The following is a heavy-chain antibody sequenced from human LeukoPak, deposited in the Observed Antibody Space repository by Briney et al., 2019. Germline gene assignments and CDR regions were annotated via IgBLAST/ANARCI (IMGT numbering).Heavy chain of an antibody. CDR3: ARLGHPRYYYDSSGYYVT. D-gene: IGHD3-22*01. Sequence: SETLSLTCAVYDGSLNGYYWTWIRQPPGKGLEWIGEINHSGSTNYNPSLKSRVTISVDTSKNQFSLKLSSVTAADTAVYYCARLGHPRYYYDSSGYYVTWGQGTLVTVSS. CDR1: DGSLNGYY. V-gene: IGHV4-34*01. J-gene: IGHJ5*02. CDR2: INHSGST.